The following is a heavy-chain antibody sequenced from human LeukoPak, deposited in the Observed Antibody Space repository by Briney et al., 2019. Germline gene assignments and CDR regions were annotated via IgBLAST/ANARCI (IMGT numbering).Heavy chain of an antibody. J-gene: IGHJ4*02. CDR3: ARESFSRGWYGGAFGD. D-gene: IGHD6-19*01. CDR1: GYTFTCYY. V-gene: IGHV1-2*02. CDR2: VNPNSGDT. Sequence: ASVKVSCKASGYTFTCYYLHWVRQAPGQGLEWMGCVNPNSGDTNYAQKFQGSVTMTRDTSISTVYMELSRLRSDDTAVYYCARESFSRGWYGGAFGDWGQGTLVTVSS.